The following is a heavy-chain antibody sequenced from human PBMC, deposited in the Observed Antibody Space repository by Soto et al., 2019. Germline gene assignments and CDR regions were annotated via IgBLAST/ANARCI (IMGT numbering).Heavy chain of an antibody. CDR2: ISYDGSNK. V-gene: IGHV3-30*18. Sequence: GGSLRLSCAASGFTFSSYGMHRVRQAPGKGLEWVAVISYDGSNKYYADSVKGRFTISRDNSKNTLYLQMNSLRAEDTAVYYCAKDGGTYCTNGVCYTGWSFDYWGQGTLVTVSS. J-gene: IGHJ4*02. D-gene: IGHD2-8*01. CDR1: GFTFSSYG. CDR3: AKDGGTYCTNGVCYTGWSFDY.